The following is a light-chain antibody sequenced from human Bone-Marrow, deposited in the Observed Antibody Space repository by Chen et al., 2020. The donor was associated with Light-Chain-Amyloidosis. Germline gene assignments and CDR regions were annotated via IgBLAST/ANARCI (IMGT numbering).Light chain of an antibody. CDR2: AAS. CDR3: QQTFMTPRA. V-gene: IGKV1-39*01. J-gene: IGKJ5*01. Sequence: DIQMTQSPSSLSASVGDRVTITCRASQSINNYLNWYQHRPGKAPKLLIHAASTLHGGVPSRFSGSGSGTDFTLSITSLQPEDFATYYCQQTFMTPRAFGQGARLEIK. CDR1: QSINNY.